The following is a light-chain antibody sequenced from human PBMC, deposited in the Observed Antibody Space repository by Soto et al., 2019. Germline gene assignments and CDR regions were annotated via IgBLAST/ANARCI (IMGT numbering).Light chain of an antibody. CDR2: DVS. CDR1: SSDVGGYNY. V-gene: IGLV2-14*01. CDR3: SSYTSGSTLVV. J-gene: IGLJ2*01. Sequence: QSVLTQPASVSGSPGQSITISCTGTSSDVGGYNYVSCYQQHPGKAPKLMIYDVSNRPSGVSNRFSGSKSGNTASLTISGLQAEDEADYYCSSYTSGSTLVVFGGGTKLTVL.